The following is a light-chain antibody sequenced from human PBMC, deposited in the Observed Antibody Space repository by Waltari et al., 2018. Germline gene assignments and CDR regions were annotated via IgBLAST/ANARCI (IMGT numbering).Light chain of an antibody. CDR1: SSDVGTYNL. CDR2: EVT. J-gene: IGLJ1*01. V-gene: IGLV2-23*02. Sequence: QSALTQPASVSGSPGQSITNSCTGTSSDVGTYNLVSWYQQHPGKAPKLMIYEVTKRPSGVSSRFSASRSGNTASLTISGLQAEDEADYYCCSYNDGPYVFGTGTKVTVL. CDR3: CSYNDGPYV.